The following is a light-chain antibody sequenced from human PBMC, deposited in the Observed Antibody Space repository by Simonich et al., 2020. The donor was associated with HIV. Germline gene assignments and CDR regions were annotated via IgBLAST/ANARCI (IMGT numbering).Light chain of an antibody. V-gene: IGLV1-40*01. J-gene: IGLJ3*02. Sequence: QSVLTQPPSVSGAPGPRVTISCTGSSSNIGAGYDVHWYQQLPGTAPKLLIYGNINRPAGVPDRVSGSKSGTSASLAITGLQAEDEADYYCQSYDTSLSAWVFGGGTKLTVL. CDR2: GNI. CDR3: QSYDTSLSAWV. CDR1: SSNIGAGYD.